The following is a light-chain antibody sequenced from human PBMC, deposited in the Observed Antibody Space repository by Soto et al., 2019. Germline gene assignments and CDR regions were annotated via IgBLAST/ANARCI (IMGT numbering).Light chain of an antibody. CDR2: RAS. V-gene: IGKV3-20*01. J-gene: IGKJ1*01. CDR1: QSVSRNY. Sequence: EIVLTQSPGTLSLSPGERATLSCRASQSVSRNYLAWYQQILGQAPRLLMYRASSRATGIPDRFSGSGSGTDFTLTISRLEPEDFAVYYCQQYGSSPRTFGQGTKVEIK. CDR3: QQYGSSPRT.